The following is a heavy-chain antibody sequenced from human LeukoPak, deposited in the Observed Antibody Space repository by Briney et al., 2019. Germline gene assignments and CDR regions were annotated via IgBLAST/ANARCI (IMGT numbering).Heavy chain of an antibody. J-gene: IGHJ4*02. CDR1: GFTFSDYY. V-gene: IGHV3-11*01. CDR2: ISTSGTTM. CDR3: ARGTTGTTDFDY. Sequence: KSGGSLRLSCAASGFTFSDYYMNWIRQAPRKGLKWVSYISTSGTTMSYADSVKGRFTISRDSAKNSLYLQMNSLRAEDTAVHYCARGTTGTTDFDYWGQGTLVTVSS. D-gene: IGHD1-1*01.